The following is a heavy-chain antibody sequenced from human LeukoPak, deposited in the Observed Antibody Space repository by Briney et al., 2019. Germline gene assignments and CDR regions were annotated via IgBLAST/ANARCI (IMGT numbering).Heavy chain of an antibody. Sequence: ASVKVSCKASGGTFSSYAISWVRQAPGQGLEWMGGIIPIFGTANYAQKFQGRVTITADKSTSTAYMELSSLRSEDTAVYYCASAPLGRRAFDIWGQGTMVTVSS. D-gene: IGHD3-16*01. CDR3: ASAPLGRRAFDI. CDR1: GGTFSSYA. CDR2: IIPIFGTA. J-gene: IGHJ3*02. V-gene: IGHV1-69*06.